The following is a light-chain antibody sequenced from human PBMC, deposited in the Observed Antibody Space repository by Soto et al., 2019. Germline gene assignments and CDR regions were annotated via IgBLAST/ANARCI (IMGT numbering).Light chain of an antibody. CDR2: VAS. Sequence: EIVLTQSPGTLSLSPGERATLSCRASQSVSSSYLAWYQQKPGQAPRLLIYVASTRATGIPDRFSGSGSRTDFTLTISRLEPVDFAVYYCQQYGSSPYTFGQGTKLEIK. J-gene: IGKJ2*01. CDR1: QSVSSSY. V-gene: IGKV3-20*01. CDR3: QQYGSSPYT.